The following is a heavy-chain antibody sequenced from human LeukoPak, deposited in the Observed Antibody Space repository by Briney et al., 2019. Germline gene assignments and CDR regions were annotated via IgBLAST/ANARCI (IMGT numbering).Heavy chain of an antibody. D-gene: IGHD1-26*01. CDR2: ISWNSGSI. Sequence: GGSLRLSCAASGFTFDGYAMHWVRQAPGKGLEWVSGISWNSGSIGYADSVKGRFTISRDNAKNTLYLQMNSLSAEDTAVYYCAREVSGSSYFDYWGQGTQVTVSS. V-gene: IGHV3-9*01. CDR1: GFTFDGYA. CDR3: AREVSGSSYFDY. J-gene: IGHJ4*02.